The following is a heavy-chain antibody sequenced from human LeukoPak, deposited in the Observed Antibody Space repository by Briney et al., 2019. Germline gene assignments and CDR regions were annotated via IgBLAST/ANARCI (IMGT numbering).Heavy chain of an antibody. CDR1: GFRFRSYG. D-gene: IGHD3-22*01. CDR2: IGYDGSYT. V-gene: IGHV3-30*02. CDR3: ARGGVTMIVRNLSGNWFDP. J-gene: IGHJ5*02. Sequence: GGSLRLSCAASGFRFRSYGMNWVRQAPGKGLEWMTFIGYDGSYTYYVDSVKGRFTISRDNSKNTLYLQMSSLRPEDTAVYYCARGGVTMIVRNLSGNWFDPWGQGTLVTVSS.